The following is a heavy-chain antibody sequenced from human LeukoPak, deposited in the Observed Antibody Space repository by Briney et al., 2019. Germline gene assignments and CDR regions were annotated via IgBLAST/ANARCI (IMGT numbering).Heavy chain of an antibody. V-gene: IGHV3-23*01. CDR2: ISGSGGFST. Sequence: ETLSLTCGVSGGSMSSSSYYWGWIRQPPGKGLEWVSAISGSGGFSTYYADSVKGRFTISRDNSKNTLYLQMNSLRAEDTAVYYCAKGNLRGPPPNIDYWGQGTLVTVSS. CDR3: AKGNLRGPPPNIDY. D-gene: IGHD5/OR15-5a*01. CDR1: GGSMSSSSYY. J-gene: IGHJ4*02.